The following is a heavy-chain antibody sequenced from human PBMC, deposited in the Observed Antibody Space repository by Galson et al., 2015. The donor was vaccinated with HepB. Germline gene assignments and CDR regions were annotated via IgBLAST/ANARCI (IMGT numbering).Heavy chain of an antibody. D-gene: IGHD3-9*01. V-gene: IGHV4-34*01. CDR1: GGSFSGYY. Sequence: SLTCAVYGGSFSGYYWSWIRQPPGKGLEWIGEINHSGSTNYNPSLKSRVTISVDTSKNQFSLKLSSVTAADTAVYYCARVNFDWLFNAFDIWGQGTMVTVSS. CDR3: ARVNFDWLFNAFDI. CDR2: INHSGST. J-gene: IGHJ3*02.